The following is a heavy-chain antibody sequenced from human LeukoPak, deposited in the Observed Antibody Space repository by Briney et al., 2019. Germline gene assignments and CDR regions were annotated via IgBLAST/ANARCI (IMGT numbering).Heavy chain of an antibody. D-gene: IGHD3-10*01. CDR2: INPNSGGT. J-gene: IGHJ4*02. Sequence: ASVKVSCKASGYTFTGYYMRWVRQAPGQGLEWMGRINPNSGGTNYAQKFQGRVTMTRDTSISTAYMELSRLRSDDTAVYYCARAIYGSGSYYQNAPGYWGQGTLVTVSS. V-gene: IGHV1-2*06. CDR1: GYTFTGYY. CDR3: ARAIYGSGSYYQNAPGY.